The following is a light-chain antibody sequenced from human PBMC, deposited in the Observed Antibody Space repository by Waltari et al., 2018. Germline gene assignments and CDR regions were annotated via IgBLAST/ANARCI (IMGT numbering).Light chain of an antibody. CDR3: QQYYTTPPT. J-gene: IGKJ3*01. CDR1: QSVLYSSNNKNY. V-gene: IGKV4-1*01. CDR2: WAS. Sequence: DILMTQSPDSLAVSLGERATINCTSSQSVLYSSNNKNYLAWYQQKPGQPPKLLIYWASTRESGVPDRFSGSGSGTDFTLTISSLLAEDVALYYCQQYYTTPPTFGPGTKVDIK.